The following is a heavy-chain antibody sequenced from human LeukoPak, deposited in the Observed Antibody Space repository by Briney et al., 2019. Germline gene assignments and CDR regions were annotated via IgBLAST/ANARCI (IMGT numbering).Heavy chain of an antibody. CDR3: ARWTGVIDQ. V-gene: IGHV3-7*01. Sequence: GGSLRLSCAPSGFTFENYWMHWVRPAPGKGAEWVANIKQDGSLAHYLDSVKARFTISRNNTNNSLILQMNSLLAEDTAVYYCARWTGVIDQWGQGTLVTVSS. CDR1: GFTFENYW. D-gene: IGHD3-10*01. CDR2: IKQDGSLA. J-gene: IGHJ4*02.